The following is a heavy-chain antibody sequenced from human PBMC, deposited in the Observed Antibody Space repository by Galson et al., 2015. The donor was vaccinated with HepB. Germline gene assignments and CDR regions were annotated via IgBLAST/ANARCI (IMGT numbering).Heavy chain of an antibody. CDR1: GFTFGSYD. CDR3: ARGVGYDILTGHRGWYFDL. CDR2: IGTAGDT. D-gene: IGHD3-9*01. J-gene: IGHJ2*01. V-gene: IGHV3-13*04. Sequence: SLRLSCAASGFTFGSYDMHWVRQATGKGLEWVSAIGTAGDTYYPGSVKGRFTISRESAKNSLYLQMNSLRAGDTAVYYCARGVGYDILTGHRGWYFDLWGRGTLVTVSS.